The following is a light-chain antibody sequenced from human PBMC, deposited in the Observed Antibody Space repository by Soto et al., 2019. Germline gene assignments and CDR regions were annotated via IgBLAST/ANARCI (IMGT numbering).Light chain of an antibody. CDR2: GNS. CDR3: QSYDSSLSGDVV. J-gene: IGLJ2*01. CDR1: SSNIGAGYD. Sequence: QLVLTQPPSVSGAPGQRGTISCTGSSSNIGAGYDVHWYQQLPGTAPKLLIYGNSNRPSGVPDRFSGSKSGTSASLAITGLQAEDEADYYCQSYDSSLSGDVVFGGGTKLTVL. V-gene: IGLV1-40*01.